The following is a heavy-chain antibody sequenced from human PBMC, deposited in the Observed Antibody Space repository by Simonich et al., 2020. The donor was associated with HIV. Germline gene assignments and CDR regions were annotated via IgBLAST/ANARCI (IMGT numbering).Heavy chain of an antibody. CDR1: GGSISSSNYY. Sequence: QLLLQESGPGLVKPSETLSLTCSVSGGSISSSNYYWGWIRQPPGKGLEWIGSIYHSGNTYYKPSLRSRVTISVDTSRNQFSLKLDSVTAADTAVYYCASGYYYDSSGYPWYYYGMDVWGQGTTVTVSS. V-gene: IGHV4-39*07. D-gene: IGHD3-22*01. J-gene: IGHJ6*02. CDR3: ASGYYYDSSGYPWYYYGMDV. CDR2: IYHSGNT.